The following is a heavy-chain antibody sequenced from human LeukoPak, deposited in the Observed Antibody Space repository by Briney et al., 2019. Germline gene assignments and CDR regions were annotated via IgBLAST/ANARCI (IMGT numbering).Heavy chain of an antibody. D-gene: IGHD1-14*01. Sequence: GGSLRLSCTASGLTFSTSGFNWVRQAPGKGLEWVASIGPTGSDRYHADSIKGRFTISRDNANNFMYLTMNSLRAEDTAVYYCATETNGRHYDYWGQGTLLTVSS. J-gene: IGHJ4*02. V-gene: IGHV3-21*06. CDR2: IGPTGSDR. CDR3: ATETNGRHYDY. CDR1: GLTFSTSG.